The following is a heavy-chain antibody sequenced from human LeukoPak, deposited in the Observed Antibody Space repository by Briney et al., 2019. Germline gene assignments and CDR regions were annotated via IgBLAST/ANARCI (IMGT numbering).Heavy chain of an antibody. CDR2: RTYDGGNK. J-gene: IGHJ6*02. CDR3: AKYFWKQKTAYDMDV. CDR1: GITFSSTG. Sequence: PGVSLRLSCAASGITFSSTGMHWDRQATGKGLEWIAVRTYDGGNKSHADSVKGRFTISRDNSKNTLYLQMNSLRAEDTAVYYCAKYFWKQKTAYDMDVWGQGTTVTVSS. D-gene: IGHD3-3*01. V-gene: IGHV3-30*18.